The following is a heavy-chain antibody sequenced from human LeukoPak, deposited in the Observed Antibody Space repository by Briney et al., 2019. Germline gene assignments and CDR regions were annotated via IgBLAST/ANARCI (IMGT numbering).Heavy chain of an antibody. Sequence: PSETLSLTCTVSGGSISSSSYYWGWIRQPPGKGLEWIGSIYYSGSTYYNPSLKSRVTISVDTSKNQFSLKLSSVTAADTAVYYCARDKRPLWFGELLGGAFDYWGQGTLVTVSS. V-gene: IGHV4-39*07. D-gene: IGHD3-10*01. CDR2: IYYSGST. CDR3: ARDKRPLWFGELLGGAFDY. J-gene: IGHJ4*02. CDR1: GGSISSSSYY.